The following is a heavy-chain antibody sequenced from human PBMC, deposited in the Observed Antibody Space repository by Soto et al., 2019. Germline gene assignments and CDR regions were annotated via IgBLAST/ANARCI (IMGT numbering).Heavy chain of an antibody. Sequence: XETLSLTCTVSGGSISSYYWSWIRQPPGKGLEWIGYIYYSGSTNYNPSLKSRVTISVDTSKNQFSLKLSSVTAADTAVYYCARSGYSSSLFYFDYWGQGTLVTVSS. CDR2: IYYSGST. V-gene: IGHV4-59*01. J-gene: IGHJ4*02. D-gene: IGHD6-13*01. CDR3: ARSGYSSSLFYFDY. CDR1: GGSISSYY.